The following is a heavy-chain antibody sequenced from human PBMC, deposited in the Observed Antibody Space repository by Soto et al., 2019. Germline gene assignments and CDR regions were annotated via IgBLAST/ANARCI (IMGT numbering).Heavy chain of an antibody. J-gene: IGHJ6*02. V-gene: IGHV5-51*01. Sequence: GESLKISCKGSGYSFTSYWIGWVCQMPGKGLEWMGIIYPGDSDTRYSPSFQGQVTISADKSISTAYLQWSSLKASDTAMYYCARQGRGDAPHYGMDVWGQGTTVTVSS. D-gene: IGHD3-10*01. CDR3: ARQGRGDAPHYGMDV. CDR1: GYSFTSYW. CDR2: IYPGDSDT.